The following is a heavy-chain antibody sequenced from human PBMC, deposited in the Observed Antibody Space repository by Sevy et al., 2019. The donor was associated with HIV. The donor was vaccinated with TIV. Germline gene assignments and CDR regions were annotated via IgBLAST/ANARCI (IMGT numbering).Heavy chain of an antibody. CDR3: ARVDPYYEFGDV. Sequence: ASAKVSCKASGYTLNDYGISWMRQAPGQGLAWIGWVTTYKDSTNYAQNFQGRVTLTTDTSTNTAYMELRSLGSDDTAVYYCARVDPYYEFGDVWGQGTTVTVSS. V-gene: IGHV1-18*01. CDR1: GYTLNDYG. D-gene: IGHD3-3*01. J-gene: IGHJ6*02. CDR2: VTTYKDST.